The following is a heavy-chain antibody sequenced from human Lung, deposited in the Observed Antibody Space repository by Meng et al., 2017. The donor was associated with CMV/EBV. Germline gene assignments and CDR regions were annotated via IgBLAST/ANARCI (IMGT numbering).Heavy chain of an antibody. D-gene: IGHD3-3*01. Sequence: GGSXRLXCTASGFTFSDYSMNWVRQAPGKGLEWVSSISSSEYIYYADSVRGRFTISRDNAKHLLYLQMNSLRAEDTAVYYCARGVGSYDFWSADSYYYGLDVWXQGTXVTVSS. J-gene: IGHJ6*02. V-gene: IGHV3-21*01. CDR1: GFTFSDYS. CDR3: ARGVGSYDFWSADSYYYGLDV. CDR2: ISSSEYI.